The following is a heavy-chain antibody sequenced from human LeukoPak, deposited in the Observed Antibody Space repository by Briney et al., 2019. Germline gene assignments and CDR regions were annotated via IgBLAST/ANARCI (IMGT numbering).Heavy chain of an antibody. CDR1: GYTLTELS. V-gene: IGHV1-24*01. CDR2: FDPEVGKT. CDR3: ARGLRNWFDP. J-gene: IGHJ5*02. Sequence: ASVKVSCKVSGYTLTELSMHWVRQAPGKGLEWMGGFDPEVGKTIYAQKFQGRVTMTRNTSISTAYMELSSLRSEDTAVYYCARGLRNWFDPWGQGTLVTVSS.